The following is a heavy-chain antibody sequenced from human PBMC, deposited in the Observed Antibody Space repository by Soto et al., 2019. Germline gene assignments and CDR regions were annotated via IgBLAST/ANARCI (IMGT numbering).Heavy chain of an antibody. CDR2: INAGSGNT. CDR1: GYTSTNYG. Sequence: ASVKVSCKASGYTSTNYGMHWVRQAPGQRLEWMGWINAGSGNTKYSQKFQGRITITRDTSTSTVYMELSSLRSEDTAVYYCAMIALVAASYVFDYWGQGTLVTVSS. J-gene: IGHJ4*02. V-gene: IGHV1-3*01. CDR3: AMIALVAASYVFDY. D-gene: IGHD2-15*01.